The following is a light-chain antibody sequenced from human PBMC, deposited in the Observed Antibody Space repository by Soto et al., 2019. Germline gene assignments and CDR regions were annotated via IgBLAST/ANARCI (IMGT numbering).Light chain of an antibody. V-gene: IGKV1-39*01. Sequence: DIQMTQSPSSLSASVGDRVTISCRTSQRINSYVNWYQQKPGKAPTLRIHGASSLQSGVPPRYSGRGYGTDFTLTSSSLKPADFATYYCQQYNSYSWTFGQGTKVDIK. CDR2: GAS. J-gene: IGKJ1*01. CDR1: QRINSY. CDR3: QQYNSYSWT.